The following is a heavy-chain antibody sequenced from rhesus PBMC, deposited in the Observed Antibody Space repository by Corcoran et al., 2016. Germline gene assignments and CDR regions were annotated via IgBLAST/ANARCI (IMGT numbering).Heavy chain of an antibody. D-gene: IGHD6-43*01. CDR2: IYGTSAST. CDR1: GGSISDYYY. J-gene: IGHJ4*01. V-gene: IGHV4S9*01. CDR3: ARDYSSSHPDY. Sequence: QVQLQESGPGLVKPSETLSLTCAVSGGSISDYYYWNWIRQPPGKGLEWIGNIYGTSASTYYNPSLKSRVTISKDTSKNQFFLMLSSVTAADTAVYYCARDYSSSHPDYWGQGVLVTVSS.